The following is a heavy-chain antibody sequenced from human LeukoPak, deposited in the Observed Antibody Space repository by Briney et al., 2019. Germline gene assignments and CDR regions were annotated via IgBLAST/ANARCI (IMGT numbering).Heavy chain of an antibody. CDR3: ATDQYRSGSKKYYYFYGIDV. CDR1: GFTLSRYG. Sequence: GGSLRLPCAASGFTLSRYGMHWVRGAPRKGLEGVAVIWYGGSNIYYAGSVKGRFNISRDNFKNSLYLQMNSLRAEDNGVYYWATDQYRSGSKKYYYFYGIDVWGQGTTVTVSS. V-gene: IGHV3-33*01. D-gene: IGHD3-10*01. CDR2: IWYGGSNI. J-gene: IGHJ6*02.